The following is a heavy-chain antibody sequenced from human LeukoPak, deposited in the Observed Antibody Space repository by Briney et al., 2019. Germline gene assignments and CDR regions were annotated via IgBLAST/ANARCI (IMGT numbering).Heavy chain of an antibody. J-gene: IGHJ4*02. Sequence: GGSLRLSCAASGFTFDDYAMHWVRQAPGKGLEWVSLISWDGGSTYYADSVKGRFTISRDNSKNTLYLQMNSLRAEDTAVYYCAKDHYYGSGKYYFDYWGQGTLVTVSS. CDR2: ISWDGGST. V-gene: IGHV3-43D*04. CDR3: AKDHYYGSGKYYFDY. CDR1: GFTFDDYA. D-gene: IGHD3-10*01.